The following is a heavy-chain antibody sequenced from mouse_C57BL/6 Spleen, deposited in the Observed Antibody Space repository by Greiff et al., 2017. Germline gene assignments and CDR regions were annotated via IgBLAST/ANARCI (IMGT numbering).Heavy chain of an antibody. CDR2: ISDGGSYT. Sequence: EVKLMESGGGLVKPGGSLKLSCAASGFTFSSYAMSWVRQTPEKRLEWVATISDGGSYTYYPDNVKGRFTISRDNAKNNLYLQMSHLKSEDTAMYYCARVGGYYYGLHWYFDVWGTGTTVTVSS. J-gene: IGHJ1*03. CDR1: GFTFSSYA. V-gene: IGHV5-4*03. CDR3: ARVGGYYYGLHWYFDV. D-gene: IGHD1-1*01.